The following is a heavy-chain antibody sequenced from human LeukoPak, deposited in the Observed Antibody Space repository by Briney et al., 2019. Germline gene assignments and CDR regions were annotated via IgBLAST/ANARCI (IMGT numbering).Heavy chain of an antibody. CDR3: ARDHIGTGITIFGVVKSWFDP. V-gene: IGHV1-46*01. J-gene: IGHJ5*02. D-gene: IGHD3-3*01. CDR1: GYTFTSYY. CDR2: INPSGGST. Sequence: GASVKVSRKASGYTFTSYYMHWVRQAPGQGLEWMGIINPSGGSTSYAQKFQGRVTMTRDMSTSPVYMELSSLRSEDTAVYYCARDHIGTGITIFGVVKSWFDPWGQGTLVTVSS.